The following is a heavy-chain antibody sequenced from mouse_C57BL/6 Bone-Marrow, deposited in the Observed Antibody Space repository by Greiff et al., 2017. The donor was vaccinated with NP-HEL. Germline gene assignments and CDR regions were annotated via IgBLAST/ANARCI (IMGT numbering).Heavy chain of an antibody. Sequence: QVQLQQSGAELVRPGASVTLSCKASGYTFTDYEMHWVKQTPVHGLEWIGAIDPETGGTAYNQKFKGKAILTADKSSSTAYMELRSLTSEDSAVYDCTRKSNYGYYFDYWGQGTTLTVSS. J-gene: IGHJ2*01. V-gene: IGHV1-15*01. CDR2: IDPETGGT. CDR1: GYTFTDYE. CDR3: TRKSNYGYYFDY. D-gene: IGHD2-5*01.